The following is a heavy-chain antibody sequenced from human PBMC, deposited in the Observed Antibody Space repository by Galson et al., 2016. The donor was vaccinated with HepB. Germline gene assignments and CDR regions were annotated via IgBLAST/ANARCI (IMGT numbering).Heavy chain of an antibody. CDR2: ISSGGRTK. D-gene: IGHD3-10*01. J-gene: IGHJ4*02. CDR1: GFTFSDYY. CDR3: ARDYYGSGSYYRGGFDY. Sequence: SLRLSCAASGFTFSDYYMSWIRQAPGKGLEWVSYISSGGRTKYYADSVKGRFTISRDNAKNSLYLQMNSPRAEDTAVYYCARDYYGSGSYYRGGFDYWGQGTLVTVSS. V-gene: IGHV3-11*01.